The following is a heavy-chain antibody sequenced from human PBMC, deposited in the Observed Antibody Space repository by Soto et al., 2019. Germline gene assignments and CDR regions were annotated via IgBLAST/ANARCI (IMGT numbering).Heavy chain of an antibody. CDR3: AGVGLGAHFDY. CDR1: GYTFTGYY. CDR2: INPNSGVT. D-gene: IGHD3-16*01. Sequence: ASVKVSCKASGYTFTGYYMHWVRPAPGQGLEWMGWINPNSGVTNYAQKFQGRVTMTRDTSISTAYMELSRLRYDDTAVYYCAGVGLGAHFDYWGQGTLVTVSS. J-gene: IGHJ4*01. V-gene: IGHV1-2*02.